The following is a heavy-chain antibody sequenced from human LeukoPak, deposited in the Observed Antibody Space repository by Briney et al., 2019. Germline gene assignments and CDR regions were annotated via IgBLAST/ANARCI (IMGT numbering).Heavy chain of an antibody. CDR2: VIPIFGTA. V-gene: IGHV1-69*13. J-gene: IGHJ5*02. CDR1: GGTFSSYA. D-gene: IGHD2-2*01. Sequence: ASVKVSCKASGGTFSSYAISWVRQAPGQGLEWMGGVIPIFGTANYAQKFQGRVTITADESTSTAYMELSSLRSEDTAVYYCARDIVVVPAAILRSNWFDPWGQGTLVTVSS. CDR3: ARDIVVVPAAILRSNWFDP.